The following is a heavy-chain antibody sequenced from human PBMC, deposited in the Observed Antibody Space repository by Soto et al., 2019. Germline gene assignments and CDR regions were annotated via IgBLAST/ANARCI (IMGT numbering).Heavy chain of an antibody. Sequence: SETLSLTCTVSGASLSDYHCGWIRQPPGKGLEWIGYIYHTGSTNYNPSLTSRVTISIDTSKNEFYLGLSSVTAADTAVYYCARAFAIGWYTSFFDYWGQGPLVTVS. CDR1: GASLSDYH. J-gene: IGHJ4*02. CDR3: ARAFAIGWYTSFFDY. V-gene: IGHV4-59*08. D-gene: IGHD6-19*01. CDR2: IYHTGST.